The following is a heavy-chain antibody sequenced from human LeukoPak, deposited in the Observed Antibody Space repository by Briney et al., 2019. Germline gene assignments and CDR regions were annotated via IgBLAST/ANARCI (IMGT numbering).Heavy chain of an antibody. CDR2: INPSAGST. CDR1: GYTFTSDY. Sequence: ASVKVSCKASGYTFTSDYMRWVRQAPGQRLEWMGIINPSAGSTSYAQKFQGRVTMTRDTSTSTVYMELSSLRSEDTAVYYCARDPSRQGDWYFDLWGRGTLVTVSS. CDR3: ARDPSRQGDWYFDL. V-gene: IGHV1-46*01. D-gene: IGHD1-26*01. J-gene: IGHJ2*01.